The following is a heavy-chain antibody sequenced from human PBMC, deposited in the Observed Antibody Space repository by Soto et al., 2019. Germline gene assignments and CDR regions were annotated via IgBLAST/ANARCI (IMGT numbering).Heavy chain of an antibody. CDR3: ARGPGYYFDC. CDR2: ISSNGGST. V-gene: IGHV3-64*01. CDR1: GFTFSSYA. J-gene: IGHJ4*02. Sequence: EVQLVESGGGLVQPGGSLRLSCAASGFTFSSYAMHWVRQAPGKGLEYVSAISSNGGSTYYANSVKGRFTISRDNSKNTLDLPMGSLRAEDMAVYYCARGPGYYFDCWGQGTLVTVSS.